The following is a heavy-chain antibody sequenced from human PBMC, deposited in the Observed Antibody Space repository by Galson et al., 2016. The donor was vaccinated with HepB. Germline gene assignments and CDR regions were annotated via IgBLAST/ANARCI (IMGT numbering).Heavy chain of an antibody. V-gene: IGHV4-39*01. CDR1: GGSISSSSFY. Sequence: SETLSLTCTVSGGSISSSSFYWGWLRQPPGKGLEWIGSIYYSGSNYFNPSLRSRVTISVDTSRNQFYLKLNSVTAADTAGYYCSRLMSRAYSYGMFDPWRQGTLVTVSS. CDR2: IYYSGSN. J-gene: IGHJ5*02. D-gene: IGHD5-18*01. CDR3: SRLMSRAYSYGMFDP.